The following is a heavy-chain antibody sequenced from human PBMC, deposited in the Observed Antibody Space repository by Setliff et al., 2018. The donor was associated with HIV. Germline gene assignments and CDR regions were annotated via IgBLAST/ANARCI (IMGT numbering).Heavy chain of an antibody. D-gene: IGHD3-16*01. CDR1: GFTFSSYS. Sequence: ESLRLSCAASGFTFSSYSMNWVRQAPGKGLEWVSSISSSSSYIYYADSVKGRFTISRDNAKNSLYLQMNSLRAEDTAVYYCARDLGGDGYNYHYYYGMDVWGQGTTVTVSS. CDR3: ARDLGGDGYNYHYYYGMDV. V-gene: IGHV3-21*01. CDR2: ISSSSSYI. J-gene: IGHJ6*02.